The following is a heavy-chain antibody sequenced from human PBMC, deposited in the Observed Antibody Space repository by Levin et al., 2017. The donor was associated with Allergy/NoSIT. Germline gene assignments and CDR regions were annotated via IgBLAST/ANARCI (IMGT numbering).Heavy chain of an antibody. CDR1: GGTFSSYA. Sequence: ASVKVSCKASGGTFSSYAISWVRQAPGQGLEWMGGIIPIFGTANYAQKFQGRVTITADKSTSTAYMELSSLRSEDTAVYYCARSQRTTVTTSTELATFDPWGQGTLVTVSS. CDR2: IIPIFGTA. CDR3: ARSQRTTVTTSTELATFDP. J-gene: IGHJ5*02. V-gene: IGHV1-69*06. D-gene: IGHD4-11*01.